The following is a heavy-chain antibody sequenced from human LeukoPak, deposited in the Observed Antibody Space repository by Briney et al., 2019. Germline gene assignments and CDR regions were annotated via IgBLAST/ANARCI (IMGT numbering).Heavy chain of an antibody. J-gene: IGHJ1*01. CDR3: PRDTPGYVAYVS. CDR2: IKEDGSRE. Sequence: GGSLRLSCAASGFTFSTYWMTWVRQAPGKGLEWVANIKEDGSREYYVDSVKGRFTISRDNAKNSLYLQMDSLTAEDTAVYYCPRDTPGYVAYVSWGQGTLVSVSS. V-gene: IGHV3-7*01. D-gene: IGHD5-12*01. CDR1: GFTFSTYW.